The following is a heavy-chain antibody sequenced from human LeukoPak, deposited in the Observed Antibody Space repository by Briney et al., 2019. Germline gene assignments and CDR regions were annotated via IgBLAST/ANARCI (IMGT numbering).Heavy chain of an antibody. CDR1: GYTFTGYY. J-gene: IGHJ4*02. CDR2: INPNSGGT. CDR3: ARDRLVFWYDHSSFDC. Sequence: ASVKVSCKASGYTFTGYYMHWVRQAPGQGLEWMGWINPNSGGTNYAQKFQGRVTMTRDTSISTAYMELSRLRSDDTAVYYCARDRLVFWYDHSSFDCWGQGTLVTVSS. D-gene: IGHD1-1*01. V-gene: IGHV1-2*02.